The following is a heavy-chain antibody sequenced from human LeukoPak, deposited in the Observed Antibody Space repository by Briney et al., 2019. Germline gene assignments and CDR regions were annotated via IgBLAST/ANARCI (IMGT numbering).Heavy chain of an antibody. Sequence: WVRQTPGKGLVWVSRINTDGSSTNYADSVKGRFTISRDNAKNTLYLQLDSLRAEDTAVYYCARGRHLYSYAYDYYMDVWGKGTTVTISS. CDR3: ARGRHLYSYAYDYYMDV. V-gene: IGHV3-74*01. CDR2: INTDGSST. J-gene: IGHJ6*03. D-gene: IGHD5-18*01.